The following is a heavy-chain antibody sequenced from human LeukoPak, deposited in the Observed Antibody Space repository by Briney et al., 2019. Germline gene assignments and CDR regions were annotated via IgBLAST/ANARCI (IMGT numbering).Heavy chain of an antibody. V-gene: IGHV3-66*02. J-gene: IGHJ3*02. CDR2: IYSGGST. Sequence: GGSLRLSCAASGFTVSSNYMSWVRQAPGKGLEWVSIIYSGGSTYYTDSVKGRFTISRDNSKNTLYLHVNSLRPEDTAVYYCARVMRGLREGYDIWGQGTMVTISS. D-gene: IGHD2-21*01. CDR3: ARVMRGLREGYDI. CDR1: GFTVSSNY.